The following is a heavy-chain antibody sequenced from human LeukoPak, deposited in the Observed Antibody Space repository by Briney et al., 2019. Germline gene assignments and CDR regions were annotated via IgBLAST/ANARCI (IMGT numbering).Heavy chain of an antibody. V-gene: IGHV3-23*01. CDR1: GFAFSSYA. Sequence: GGSLRLSCAASGFAFSSYAMSWVRQAPGKGLQWVSGISGSGGSTYYADSVKGRFTISRDNSKNTLHLQMNTLRAEDTAVYYCTRDDPYFFDYWGQGTPVTVSS. D-gene: IGHD3-10*01. J-gene: IGHJ4*02. CDR2: ISGSGGST. CDR3: TRDDPYFFDY.